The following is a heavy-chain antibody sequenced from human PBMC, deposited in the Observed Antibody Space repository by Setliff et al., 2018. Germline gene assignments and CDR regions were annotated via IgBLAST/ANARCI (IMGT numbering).Heavy chain of an antibody. Sequence: GGSLRLSCAASGFTFSSYGMHWVRQAPGKGLEWVAFIQYDGSNKYYADSVKGRFTISRDNSKNTLYLQMNSLRAEDTAVYYCAKDPRDTYYNFGDWGQGTLGTVSS. CDR3: AKDPRDTYYNFGD. CDR1: GFTFSSYG. D-gene: IGHD3-3*01. CDR2: IQYDGSNK. J-gene: IGHJ4*02. V-gene: IGHV3-30*02.